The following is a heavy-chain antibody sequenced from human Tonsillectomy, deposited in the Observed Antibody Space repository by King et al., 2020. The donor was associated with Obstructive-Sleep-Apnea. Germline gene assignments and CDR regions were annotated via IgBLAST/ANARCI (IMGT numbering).Heavy chain of an antibody. Sequence: VQLVESGGGLVQPGRSLRLSCAASGFTFDDYAMHWVRQAPGKGLEWVSGISWNSSSIGYADSVKGRFTISRDNAKNSLYLQMNSLRAEDTAFYYCAKDSSPYDSSGYYQNWGQGTLVTVSS. D-gene: IGHD3-22*01. CDR3: AKDSSPYDSSGYYQN. J-gene: IGHJ4*02. CDR1: GFTFDDYA. V-gene: IGHV3-9*01. CDR2: ISWNSSSI.